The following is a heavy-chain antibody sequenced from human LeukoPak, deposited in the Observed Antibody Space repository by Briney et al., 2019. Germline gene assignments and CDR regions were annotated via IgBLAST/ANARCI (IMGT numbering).Heavy chain of an antibody. Sequence: ASVKVSCKASGYTFTSYGISWVRQAPGQGLEWMGWISAYNGNTNYAQKLQGRVTMTTDTSTSTAYMELRSLRSDDTAVYYCANLFPDTAMATFDYWGQGTLVTVSS. CDR1: GYTFTSYG. CDR2: ISAYNGNT. J-gene: IGHJ4*02. CDR3: ANLFPDTAMATFDY. D-gene: IGHD5-18*01. V-gene: IGHV1-18*01.